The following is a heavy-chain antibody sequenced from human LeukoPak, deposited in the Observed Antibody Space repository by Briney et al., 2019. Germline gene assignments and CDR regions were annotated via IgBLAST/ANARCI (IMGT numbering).Heavy chain of an antibody. J-gene: IGHJ4*02. Sequence: SETLSLTCAVHGGSSSGYYWSWLRQPPGKGLEWIGEINHSGSTNYNPSLKSRVTISVDTSKNQFSLKLSSVTAADTAVYYCASLAVAGLSEGYWGQGTLVIVSS. V-gene: IGHV4-34*01. D-gene: IGHD6-19*01. CDR2: INHSGST. CDR3: ASLAVAGLSEGY. CDR1: GGSSSGYY.